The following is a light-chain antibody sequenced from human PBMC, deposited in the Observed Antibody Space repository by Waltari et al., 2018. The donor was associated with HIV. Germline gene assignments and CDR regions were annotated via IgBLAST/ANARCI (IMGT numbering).Light chain of an antibody. Sequence: QSVFPPPPSVYAAPRPKLDIPPSVSSPYMWNGFVAWYQYVPGSAPKLLIHDNNQRPAGIPDRFSGSKSGTSATRDITGLQTGDEAEYYCGAWDRSLGAAVFGGGTKLTVL. CDR2: DNN. CDR1: SPYMWNGF. CDR3: GAWDRSLGAAV. J-gene: IGLJ2*01. V-gene: IGLV1-51*01.